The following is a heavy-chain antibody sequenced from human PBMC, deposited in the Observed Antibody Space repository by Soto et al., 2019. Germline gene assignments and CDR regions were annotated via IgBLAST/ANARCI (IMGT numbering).Heavy chain of an antibody. D-gene: IGHD3-3*01. Sequence: PGGSLRLSCAASGFPFSSYCMHWVRQAPGKGLEWVAVISYDGTNKYYADYVRGRFTISRDNSKNTLSLQMNSLRTEDTAVYYCTRGGVWGFLEWPYYYAMDVWVQGTTVTVSS. CDR2: ISYDGTNK. CDR3: TRGGVWGFLEWPYYYAMDV. J-gene: IGHJ6*02. V-gene: IGHV3-30*04. CDR1: GFPFSSYC.